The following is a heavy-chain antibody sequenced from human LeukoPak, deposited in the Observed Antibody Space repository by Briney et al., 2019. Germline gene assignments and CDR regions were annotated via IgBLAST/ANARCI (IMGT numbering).Heavy chain of an antibody. CDR2: IYTSGST. D-gene: IGHD2-2*01. Sequence: SETLSLTCTVSGGSISSYYWSWIRQAAGKGLEWIGRIYTSGSTNYNPTLKSRVTMSVDTSKNQFSLKLSSVTAADTAVYFCARDPCNSTSCHRRYGLDQWGQGTLVTVSS. V-gene: IGHV4-4*07. CDR1: GGSISSYY. J-gene: IGHJ4*02. CDR3: ARDPCNSTSCHRRYGLDQ.